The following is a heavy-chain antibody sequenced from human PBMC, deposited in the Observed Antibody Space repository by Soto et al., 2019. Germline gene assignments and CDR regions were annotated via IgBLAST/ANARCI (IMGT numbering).Heavy chain of an antibody. CDR2: ISYDGSNK. V-gene: IGHV3-30-3*01. D-gene: IGHD5-12*01. CDR3: AKALGGYSGYHGY. Sequence: QVQLVESGGGVVQPGRSLRLSCAASGFTFSSYAMHWVRQAPGKGLEWVAVISYDGSNKYYADCVKGRFTISRDNSKNTLYLHMNSRWAEDTAVYYCAKALGGYSGYHGYWGQGTLVTVSS. CDR1: GFTFSSYA. J-gene: IGHJ4*02.